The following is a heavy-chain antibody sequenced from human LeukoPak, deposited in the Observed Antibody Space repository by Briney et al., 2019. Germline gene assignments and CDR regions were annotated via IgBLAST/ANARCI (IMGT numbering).Heavy chain of an antibody. Sequence: GGSLRLSCAASGFTFSNYAMSWVRQAPGQGLAWVSAISGGGGTTYYADSVKGRFTISRDNSKNTLYLQMNSLRPEDTGLYYCARDAGYGYWVVDYWGQGTLVTVSS. D-gene: IGHD5-18*01. CDR3: ARDAGYGYWVVDY. CDR1: GFTFSNYA. CDR2: ISGGGGTT. J-gene: IGHJ4*02. V-gene: IGHV3-23*01.